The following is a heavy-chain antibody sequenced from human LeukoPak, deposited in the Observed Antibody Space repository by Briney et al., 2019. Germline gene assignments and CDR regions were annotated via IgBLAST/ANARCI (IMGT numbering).Heavy chain of an antibody. CDR2: IYSGGST. V-gene: IGHV3-53*01. CDR3: AGGILSIHLFDY. Sequence: GVSLRLSCAASGFTVSSNYMSWVRQAPGKGLEWVSVIYSGGSTYYADSVKGRFAISRDNSKNTLYLQMNSLRAEDTAVYYCAGGILSIHLFDYWGQGTLVTVSS. CDR1: GFTVSSNY. D-gene: IGHD2/OR15-2a*01. J-gene: IGHJ4*02.